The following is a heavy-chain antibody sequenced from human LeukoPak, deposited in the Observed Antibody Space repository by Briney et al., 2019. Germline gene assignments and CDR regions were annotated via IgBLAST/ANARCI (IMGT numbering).Heavy chain of an antibody. V-gene: IGHV3-20*04. CDR3: ARGNGYSSSWPLNWFDP. CDR1: GFTFSDYY. D-gene: IGHD6-13*01. J-gene: IGHJ5*02. Sequence: GGSLRLSCAASGFTFSDYYMSWVRQAPGKGLEWVSGINWNGGSTGYADSVKGRFTISRDNAKNSLYLQMNSLRAEDTALYYCARGNGYSSSWPLNWFDPWGQGTLVTVSS. CDR2: INWNGGST.